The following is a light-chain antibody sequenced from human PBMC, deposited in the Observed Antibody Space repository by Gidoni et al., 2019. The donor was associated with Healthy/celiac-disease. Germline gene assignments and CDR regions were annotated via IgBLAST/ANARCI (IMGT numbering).Light chain of an antibody. V-gene: IGLV3-1*01. CDR1: KVGDKY. J-gene: IGLJ2*01. CDR2: QDS. Sequence: SYELTQPPSVYVSPGQTASITCSGVKVGDKYACWYQQKPGQSPVLVIYQDSKRPSGIPERFSGSNSGNTATLTISGTQAMDEADYYCQAWDSSTGVFGGGTKLTVL. CDR3: QAWDSSTGV.